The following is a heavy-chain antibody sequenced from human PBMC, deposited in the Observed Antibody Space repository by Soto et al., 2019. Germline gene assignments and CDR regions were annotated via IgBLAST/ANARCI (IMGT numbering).Heavy chain of an antibody. CDR1: GFTFSSYE. CDR3: ARGGAGTPNHWYCGL. D-gene: IGHD1-7*01. Sequence: PGGSLRLSCAASGFTFSSYEMNWVRQAPGKGLEWVSYISSSGSTIYYADSVKGRFTISRDNAKNSLYLQMNSLRAEDTAVYYCARGGAGTPNHWYCGLWGRGTRVTV. V-gene: IGHV3-48*03. CDR2: ISSSGSTI. J-gene: IGHJ2*01.